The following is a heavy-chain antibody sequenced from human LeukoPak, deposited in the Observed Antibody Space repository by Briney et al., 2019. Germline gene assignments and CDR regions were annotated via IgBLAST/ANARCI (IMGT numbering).Heavy chain of an antibody. D-gene: IGHD3-22*01. J-gene: IGHJ4*02. V-gene: IGHV1-18*01. CDR2: ISAYNGNT. CDR3: AREAGYYDSSGYYYFDY. Sequence: GASVTVSCKASGYTFTSYGISWVRQAPGQGLEWMGWISAYNGNTNYAQKLQGRVTMTTDTSTSTAYMELRSLRSDDTAVYYCAREAGYYDSSGYYYFDYWGQGTLVTVSS. CDR1: GYTFTSYG.